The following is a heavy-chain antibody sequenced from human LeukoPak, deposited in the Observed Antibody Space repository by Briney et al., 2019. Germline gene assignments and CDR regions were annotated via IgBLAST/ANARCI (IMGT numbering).Heavy chain of an antibody. CDR1: GFALSSHW. CDR2: VNRDGSET. CDR3: ARNNGMDV. Sequence: GGSLRLSCAASGFALSSHWMTWARQVPGRGPEWVANVNRDGSETYYLDSVKGRFTISKDNAKNSLYLQMNSLRAEDTALYHCARNNGMDVWGQGTTVIVSS. V-gene: IGHV3-7*03. J-gene: IGHJ6*02.